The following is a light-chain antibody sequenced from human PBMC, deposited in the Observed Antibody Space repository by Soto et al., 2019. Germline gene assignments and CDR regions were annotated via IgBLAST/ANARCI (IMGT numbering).Light chain of an antibody. CDR1: SSNIGAGYD. CDR2: GNS. J-gene: IGLJ2*01. V-gene: IGLV1-40*01. CDR3: QSYDNSRSGDVL. Sequence: QSVLTQPPSVSGAPGQRVTISCTGGSSNIGAGYDVHWYQQLPGTAPKLLIYGNSNRPSGVPDRFSGSKSGTSASLAITGLQAEDEAGYYCQSYDNSRSGDVLFGGGTKVTVL.